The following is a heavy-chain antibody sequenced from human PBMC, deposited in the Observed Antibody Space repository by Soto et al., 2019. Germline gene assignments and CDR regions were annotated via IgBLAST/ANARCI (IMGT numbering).Heavy chain of an antibody. J-gene: IGHJ3*02. CDR3: VRRWGYAFDI. D-gene: IGHD1-26*01. CDR1: GGSISSYY. V-gene: IGHV4-59*08. Sequence: QVQLQESGPGLVKPSETLSLTCTVSGGSISSYYWSWIRQPPGKGLEWIGYIYYSGSTNYNPSLKSRVTISVDTSKNQFSLKLSSVTAADTAVYYCVRRWGYAFDIWGQGTMVTVSS. CDR2: IYYSGST.